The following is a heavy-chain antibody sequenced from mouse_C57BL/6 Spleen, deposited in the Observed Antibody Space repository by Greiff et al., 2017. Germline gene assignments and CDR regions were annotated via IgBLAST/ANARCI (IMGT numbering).Heavy chain of an antibody. CDR1: GYTFTSYW. J-gene: IGHJ1*03. Sequence: QVQLQQPGAELVRPGSSVKLSCKASGYTFTSYWMHWVKQRPIQGLEWIGNIDPSDSETHYNQKFKDKATLTVDKSSSTAYMQLSSLTSEDSAVYYGARDQGYWYFDVWGTGTTVTVSS. V-gene: IGHV1-52*01. CDR2: IDPSDSET. CDR3: ARDQGYWYFDV.